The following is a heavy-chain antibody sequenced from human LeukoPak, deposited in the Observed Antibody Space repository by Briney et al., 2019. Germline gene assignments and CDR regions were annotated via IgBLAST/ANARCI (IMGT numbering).Heavy chain of an antibody. CDR2: IIPILGIA. CDR1: GGTFSSYA. CDR3: ARLAGHEYFQH. J-gene: IGHJ1*01. Sequence: SVKVSCKASGGTFSSYAISWVRQAPGQGLEWMGRIIPILGIANYAQKFQGRVTITADKSTSTAYMELSSLRSEDTAMYYCARLAGHEYFQHWGQGTLVTVSS. D-gene: IGHD6-13*01. V-gene: IGHV1-69*04.